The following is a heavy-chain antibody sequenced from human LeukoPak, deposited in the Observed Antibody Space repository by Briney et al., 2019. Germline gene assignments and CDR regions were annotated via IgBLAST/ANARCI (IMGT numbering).Heavy chain of an antibody. Sequence: GGSLRLSCAASGFTVSSNFMNWVRQAPGRGLEWVSVIYSGGSTYYADSVRGRFTISRDNSENTVFLQMNSLRGEDTAVYYCASVCSGGSCDLDTWGQGTMVTVSS. J-gene: IGHJ3*02. CDR1: GFTVSSNF. D-gene: IGHD3-10*02. CDR2: IYSGGST. CDR3: ASVCSGGSCDLDT. V-gene: IGHV3-66*01.